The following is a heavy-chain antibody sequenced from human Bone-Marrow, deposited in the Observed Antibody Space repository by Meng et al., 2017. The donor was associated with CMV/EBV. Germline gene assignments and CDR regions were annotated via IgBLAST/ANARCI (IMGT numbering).Heavy chain of an antibody. CDR3: ARGVAESLGWEMGY. Sequence: EVQLVESGGGLVQPGGSLRICGAVSGFTLRRYWMHWVRQAPGKGLEWVSRIDSDGRDITYADSVRGRFTISRDDAKNTLYLQMNSLRVEDTAVYYCARGVAESLGWEMGYWGQGTLVTVSS. CDR1: GFTLRRYW. V-gene: IGHV3-74*03. D-gene: IGHD1-26*01. CDR2: IDSDGRDI. J-gene: IGHJ4*02.